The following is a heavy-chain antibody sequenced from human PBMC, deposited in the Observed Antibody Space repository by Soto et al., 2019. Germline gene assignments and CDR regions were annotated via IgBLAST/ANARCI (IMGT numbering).Heavy chain of an antibody. Sequence: ASVKVSCKASGGTFSSYAISWLRQAPGQGLEWMGGIIPIFGTANYAQKFQGRVTITADESTSTAYMELSSLRSEDTAVYYCARTEVPAAILLWFDPWGQGTLVTVSS. D-gene: IGHD2-2*01. J-gene: IGHJ5*02. CDR3: ARTEVPAAILLWFDP. CDR1: GGTFSSYA. V-gene: IGHV1-69*13. CDR2: IIPIFGTA.